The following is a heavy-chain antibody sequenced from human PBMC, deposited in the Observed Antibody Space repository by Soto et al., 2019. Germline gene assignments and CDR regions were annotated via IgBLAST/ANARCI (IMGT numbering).Heavy chain of an antibody. V-gene: IGHV1-69*13. J-gene: IGHJ6*02. Sequence: SVKVSCKASGCTFSSYAISWVRQAPGQGLEWMGGIIPIFGKTNYAQKFQGRVTITADESTSTAYMELSSLRSEDTAVYYCAREGQFPVSPADDYYGMDVWGQGTTVTVSS. D-gene: IGHD3-16*01. CDR3: AREGQFPVSPADDYYGMDV. CDR1: GCTFSSYA. CDR2: IIPIFGKT.